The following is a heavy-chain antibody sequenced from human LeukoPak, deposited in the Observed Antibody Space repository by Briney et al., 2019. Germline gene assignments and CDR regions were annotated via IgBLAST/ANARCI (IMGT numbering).Heavy chain of an antibody. CDR1: GFTFSSYW. V-gene: IGHV3-74*01. J-gene: IGHJ5*02. Sequence: PGGSLRLSCAASGFTFSSYWMHWVRQAPGKGLVWVSRINSDGSSTSYADSVKGRFTISRDNAKNTLYLQMNSLRAEDTAVYYCARDRVEMATIGWFDPWGQGTLVTVSS. CDR2: INSDGSST. CDR3: ARDRVEMATIGWFDP. D-gene: IGHD5-24*01.